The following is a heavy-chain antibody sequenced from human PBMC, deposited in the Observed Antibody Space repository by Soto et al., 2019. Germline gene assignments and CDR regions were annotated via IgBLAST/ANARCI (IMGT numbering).Heavy chain of an antibody. CDR2: ISAYNGNT. V-gene: IGHV1-18*01. Sequence: QVQLVQSGAEVKKPGASVKVSCKASGYTFTSYGISWVRQAPGQGLEWMGWISAYNGNTNYAQKRQGRVTMTTDTSTSTAYMELRSLRSDDTAVYYCARSFGIAAAGASYYYYGMDVWGQGTTVTVSS. CDR3: ARSFGIAAAGASYYYYGMDV. D-gene: IGHD6-13*01. J-gene: IGHJ6*02. CDR1: GYTFTSYG.